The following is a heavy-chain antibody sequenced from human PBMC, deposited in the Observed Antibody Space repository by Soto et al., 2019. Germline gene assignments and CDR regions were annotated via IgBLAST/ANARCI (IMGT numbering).Heavy chain of an antibody. D-gene: IGHD4-4*01. CDR2: ITVGDVT. CDR3: AGGRDYSKCGDH. CDR1: GFSVSNYH. J-gene: IGHJ4*02. Sequence: EVQLVDSGGGLVQPGGSLRLSCAASGFSVSNYHMNWVRQAPGKGPEWVSIITVGDVTYYADSVKGRFTISRDISRNTVYLQMNSLRGDDTAVYYCAGGRDYSKCGDHWGQGTLVIVSS. V-gene: IGHV3-66*01.